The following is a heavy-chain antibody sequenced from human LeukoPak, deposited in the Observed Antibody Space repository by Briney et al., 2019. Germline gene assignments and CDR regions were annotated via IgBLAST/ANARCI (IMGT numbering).Heavy chain of an antibody. Sequence: PGGSLRLSCAASGFTFSSYAMSWVRQATGKGLEWVSAIGTAGDTYYPGSVKGRFTISRENAKNSLYLQMNSLRAGDTAVYYCARGRITMVRGVMSYWFDPWGQGTLVTVSS. J-gene: IGHJ5*02. CDR3: ARGRITMVRGVMSYWFDP. CDR2: IGTAGDT. CDR1: GFTFSSYA. V-gene: IGHV3-13*01. D-gene: IGHD3-10*01.